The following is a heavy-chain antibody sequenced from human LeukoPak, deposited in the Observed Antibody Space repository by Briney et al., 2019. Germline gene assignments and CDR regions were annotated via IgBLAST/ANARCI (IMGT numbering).Heavy chain of an antibody. CDR3: ARDRGWTGTIPYYFDY. J-gene: IGHJ4*02. V-gene: IGHV3-21*01. Sequence: PGGSLRLSCAASGCTFSSDSMNWVGQAPGKGLEWGSSISSSSSYIYYADSVKGRFTISRDNAKNSLHLQMNSLRAEDTAVYYCARDRGWTGTIPYYFDYWGQGTLVTVSS. D-gene: IGHD1-7*01. CDR2: ISSSSSYI. CDR1: GCTFSSDS.